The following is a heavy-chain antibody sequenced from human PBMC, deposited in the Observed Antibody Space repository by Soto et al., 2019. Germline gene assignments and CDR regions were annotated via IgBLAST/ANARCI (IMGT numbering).Heavy chain of an antibody. CDR1: GGSISSSGYN. J-gene: IGHJ4*02. V-gene: IGHV4-31*03. CDR3: ARYGSGSYSPTTFDY. D-gene: IGHD3-10*01. CDR2: IYYSGST. Sequence: QVQLQESGPGLVKPSQTLSLTCTVSGGSISSSGYNWSWIRQHPGKGLEWIGYIYYSGSTYYNPSLKSRVTTPXXXSXHQFSLKLRSVTAADTAVYFCARYGSGSYSPTTFDYWGQGTLVTVSS.